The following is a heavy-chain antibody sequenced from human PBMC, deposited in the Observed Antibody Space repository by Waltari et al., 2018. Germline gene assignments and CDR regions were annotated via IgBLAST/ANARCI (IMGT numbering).Heavy chain of an antibody. CDR1: GFSLTNARMG. J-gene: IGHJ6*03. CDR2: IFSNGEK. Sequence: QVTLKESDPVLVKPTETLTLTCTVSGFSLTNARMGVSWIRQPPGKALEWLAHIFSNGEKSYSTSLKSRLTISKDTSKSQVVLTMTNMDPVDTATYYCARATAVANYYFFYMDVWGKGTTVTVSS. V-gene: IGHV2-26*01. CDR3: ARATAVANYYFFYMDV. D-gene: IGHD5-18*01.